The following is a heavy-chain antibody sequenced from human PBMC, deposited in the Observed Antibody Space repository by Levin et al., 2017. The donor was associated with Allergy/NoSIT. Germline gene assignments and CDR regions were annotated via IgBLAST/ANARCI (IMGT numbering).Heavy chain of an antibody. CDR1: GYIFSIYW. D-gene: IGHD3-22*01. CDR2: IHPDESDT. V-gene: IGHV5-51*01. Sequence: HGESLKISCKGSGYIFSIYWIGWVRQMPGKGLEWMGIIHPDESDTRYSPSFQGQVTISADKSISTAYLQWSSLKASDTAIYYCARLLGYGDHFDYWGQGTQVTVSS. J-gene: IGHJ4*02. CDR3: ARLLGYGDHFDY.